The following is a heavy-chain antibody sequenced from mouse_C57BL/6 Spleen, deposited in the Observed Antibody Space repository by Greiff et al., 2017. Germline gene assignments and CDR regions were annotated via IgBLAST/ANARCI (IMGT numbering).Heavy chain of an antibody. CDR3: ARSGGYYFGY. D-gene: IGHD3-1*01. Sequence: QVQLQQSGPELVKPGASVKISCPASGYDFSSSCMNWVKQRSGKGLEWIGRIYPGDGETNYTGKFKGKATLTAGTASSTANMHLSSLSSTDSAVSVYARSGGYYFGYWGRGNTLTVSS. CDR1: GYDFSSSC. V-gene: IGHV1-82*01. J-gene: IGHJ2*01. CDR2: IYPGDGET.